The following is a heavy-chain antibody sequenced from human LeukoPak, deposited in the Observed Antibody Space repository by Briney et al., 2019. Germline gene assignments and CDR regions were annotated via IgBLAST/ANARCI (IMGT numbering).Heavy chain of an antibody. D-gene: IGHD5/OR15-5a*01. V-gene: IGHV3-7*04. J-gene: IGHJ4*02. CDR3: ARHLAGDSLYRHFDY. CDR2: INQDGSET. Sequence: GRSLRLSCTASAITFSNSLISSGRQAPGQGLEWLANINQDGSETTYVDSVNGRFTISRDNAKNSLFLQMNSLRGEDTGIYYCARHLAGDSLYRHFDYWGQGTLVTVSS. CDR1: AITFSNSL.